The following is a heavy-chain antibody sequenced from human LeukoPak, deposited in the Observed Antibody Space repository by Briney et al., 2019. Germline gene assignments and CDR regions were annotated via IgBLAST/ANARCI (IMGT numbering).Heavy chain of an antibody. CDR3: ARGYYDSSGYWLSYFDY. D-gene: IGHD3-22*01. CDR1: GGSISSYY. J-gene: IGHJ4*02. V-gene: IGHV4-59*01. CDR2: IYYSGST. Sequence: SETLSLTWTVSGGSISSYYWSWIRQPPGKGLEWIGYIYYSGSTNYNPSLKSRVTISVDTSKNQFSLKLNSVTAADTAVYYCARGYYDSSGYWLSYFDYWGQGTLVTVSS.